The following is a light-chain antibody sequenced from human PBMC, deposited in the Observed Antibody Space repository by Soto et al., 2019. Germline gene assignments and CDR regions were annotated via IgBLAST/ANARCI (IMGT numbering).Light chain of an antibody. V-gene: IGLV1-40*01. CDR1: SSNIGAGYD. Sequence: QSVLTQPPSVSGAPGQRVTISCTGSSSNIGAGYDVHWYQQLPGTAPKLLIYANNNRPSGVPDRFSGSNSGTSASLAITGLQAEDEADYYCQSDDSSLSGSGVFGTGTKRTVL. J-gene: IGLJ1*01. CDR2: ANN. CDR3: QSDDSSLSGSGV.